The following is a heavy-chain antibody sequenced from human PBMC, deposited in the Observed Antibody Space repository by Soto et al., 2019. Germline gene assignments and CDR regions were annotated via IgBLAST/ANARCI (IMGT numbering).Heavy chain of an antibody. D-gene: IGHD5-18*01. CDR1: GGSISSGGYY. CDR3: ARGNSYWFDP. J-gene: IGHJ5*02. V-gene: IGHV4-31*03. Sequence: SETLSLTCTVSGGSISSGGYYWSWIRQHPGKGLEWIGYIYYSGSTYYNPSLKSRVTISVDTSKNQFSPKLSSVTAADTAVYYCARGNSYWFDPWGQGTLVTVSS. CDR2: IYYSGST.